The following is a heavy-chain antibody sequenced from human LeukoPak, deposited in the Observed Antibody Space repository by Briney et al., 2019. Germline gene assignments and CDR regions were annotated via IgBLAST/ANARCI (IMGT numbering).Heavy chain of an antibody. D-gene: IGHD6-19*01. V-gene: IGHV3-23*01. CDR2: ISGSGGST. J-gene: IGHJ4*02. CDR3: ARVGAGHFDY. CDR1: GFTFSSYA. Sequence: GGSLRLSCAASGFTFSSYAMSWVRQAPGKGLEWVSAISGSGGSTYYADSVKGRFTISRDNAKDSLYLQMNSLRAEDTAVYYCARVGAGHFDYWGQGTLVTVSS.